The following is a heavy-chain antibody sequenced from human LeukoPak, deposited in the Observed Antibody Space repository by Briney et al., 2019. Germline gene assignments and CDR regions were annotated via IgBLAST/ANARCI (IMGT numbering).Heavy chain of an antibody. D-gene: IGHD3-10*01. V-gene: IGHV1-46*01. CDR1: GYTFTSYY. J-gene: IGHJ4*02. CDR3: ARDSAMVRGRPYYFDY. Sequence: RASVKVSCKASGYTFTSYYIHWVRQAPGQGLEWMGIINPSGGSTSYAQKFQGRVTMTRDTSTSTVYMELSSLRSEDTAVYYCARDSAMVRGRPYYFDYWGQGTLVTVSP. CDR2: INPSGGST.